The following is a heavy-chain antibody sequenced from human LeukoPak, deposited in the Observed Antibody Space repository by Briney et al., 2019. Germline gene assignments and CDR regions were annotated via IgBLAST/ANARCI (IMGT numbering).Heavy chain of an antibody. J-gene: IGHJ3*02. CDR3: AREGDGYNDAFDI. D-gene: IGHD5-24*01. CDR2: INNDGSST. CDR1: GFTFSSYW. Sequence: GGSLRLSCAASGFTFSSYWMHWVRHAPGKGLVWVSRINNDGSSTNYADSVKGRFTISRDNAKNTLYLQMHSLRAEDTAVYYCAREGDGYNDAFDIWGQGTMVTVPS. V-gene: IGHV3-74*01.